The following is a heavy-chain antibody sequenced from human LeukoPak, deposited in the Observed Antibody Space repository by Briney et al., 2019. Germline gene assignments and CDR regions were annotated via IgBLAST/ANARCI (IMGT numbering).Heavy chain of an antibody. D-gene: IGHD3-22*01. J-gene: IGHJ4*02. Sequence: PGGSLRLSCAASGFTFSSYSMSWVRQAPGKGLEWVSAISGSGGSTYYADSVEGRFTISRDNSKNTLYLQINSLKAEDTAVYYCAKDPPYYYDSRGSYFDYWGQGTLVSVSS. V-gene: IGHV3-23*01. CDR2: ISGSGGST. CDR1: GFTFSSYS. CDR3: AKDPPYYYDSRGSYFDY.